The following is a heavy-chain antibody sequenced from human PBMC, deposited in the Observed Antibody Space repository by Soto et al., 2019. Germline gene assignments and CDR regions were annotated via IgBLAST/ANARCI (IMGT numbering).Heavy chain of an antibody. CDR2: VSGNGGNT. CDR3: AKDRMGASGWFDP. CDR1: GFSFSSYT. D-gene: IGHD1-26*01. Sequence: GSLLLACIASGFSFSSYTMNWVRQAPGKGLEWVSGVSGNGGNTYYADSVKGRFSISRDNSKNTLYLQLNSLRAEDKAIYYCAKDRMGASGWFDPWGQGTQVTVYS. V-gene: IGHV3-23*01. J-gene: IGHJ5*02.